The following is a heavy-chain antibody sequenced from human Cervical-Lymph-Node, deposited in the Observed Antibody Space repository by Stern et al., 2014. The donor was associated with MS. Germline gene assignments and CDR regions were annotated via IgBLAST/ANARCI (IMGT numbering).Heavy chain of an antibody. CDR1: GFTFSSYG. Sequence: QVQLVESGGGVVQPGRSLRLSCAASGFTFSSYGMHWVRQAPGKGLEWVAVISYDGSNKYYADSVKGRFTISRDNSKNTLYLQMNSLRAEDTAVYYCAKDQVGATDYWGQGTLVTVSS. CDR2: ISYDGSNK. D-gene: IGHD1-26*01. V-gene: IGHV3-30*18. J-gene: IGHJ4*02. CDR3: AKDQVGATDY.